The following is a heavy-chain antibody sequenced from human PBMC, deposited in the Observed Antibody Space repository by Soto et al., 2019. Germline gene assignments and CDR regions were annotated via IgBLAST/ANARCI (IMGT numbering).Heavy chain of an antibody. Sequence: SLRLSCAASGFTFSSYAMSWVRQAPGKGLEWVSAISGSGGSTYYADSVKGRFTISRDNSKNTLYLQMNSLRAEDTAVYYCAKTGRSRGLAYCCGDCYSFDYWGEGTLVPVSP. J-gene: IGHJ4*02. V-gene: IGHV3-23*01. D-gene: IGHD2-21*02. CDR2: ISGSGGST. CDR1: GFTFSSYA. CDR3: AKTGRSRGLAYCCGDCYSFDY.